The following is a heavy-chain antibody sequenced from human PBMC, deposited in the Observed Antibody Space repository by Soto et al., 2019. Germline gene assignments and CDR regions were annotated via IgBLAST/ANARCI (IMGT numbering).Heavy chain of an antibody. CDR1: GFTFSSYG. CDR3: AKDGFGTAMASYYYGMDV. CDR2: ISYDGSNK. J-gene: IGHJ6*01. Sequence: GGSLRLSCAASGFTFSSYGMHWVRQAPGKGLEWVAVISYDGSNKYYADSVKGRFTISRDNSKNTLYLQMNSLRAEDTAVYYCAKDGFGTAMASYYYGMDVWGQGTTV. V-gene: IGHV3-30*18. D-gene: IGHD5-18*01.